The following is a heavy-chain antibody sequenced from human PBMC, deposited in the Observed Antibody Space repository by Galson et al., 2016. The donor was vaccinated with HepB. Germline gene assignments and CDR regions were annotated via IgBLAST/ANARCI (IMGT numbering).Heavy chain of an antibody. Sequence: SLRLSCAASGFTFSNYIMIWVRQAPGKGLEWVSSIASSSSYTFYADSVKGRFTISRDNAENSLYLQMNSLRLEDTAVYYCARDDGGRYPTTMEYWSLGTLVTVSS. CDR3: ARDDGGRYPTTMEY. CDR1: GFTFSNYI. CDR2: IASSSSYT. V-gene: IGHV3-21*01. J-gene: IGHJ4*02. D-gene: IGHD1-26*01.